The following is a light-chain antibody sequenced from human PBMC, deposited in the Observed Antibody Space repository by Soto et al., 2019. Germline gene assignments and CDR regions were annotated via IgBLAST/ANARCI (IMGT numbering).Light chain of an antibody. CDR1: QDIRNC. CDR2: DAS. Sequence: DIQMTQSPSSLSASVGDRVTITCQASQDIRNCLNWYQHKPGKAPKLLIYDASNLETGVPSRFSGSGYGTDFTFTISSLQPEDIATYYCQQYDNLPPFTFGGGTKVEIK. V-gene: IGKV1-33*01. CDR3: QQYDNLPPFT. J-gene: IGKJ4*01.